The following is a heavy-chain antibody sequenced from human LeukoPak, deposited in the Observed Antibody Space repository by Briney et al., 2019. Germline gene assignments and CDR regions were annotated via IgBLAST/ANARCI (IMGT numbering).Heavy chain of an antibody. Sequence: ASVKVSCKVCGYTLTELSMHWVRQAPGKGLEWMGGFDPEDGETIYAQKFQGRVTMTEGTSTDTAYMELSSLRSEDTAVYYCATGRAGLRLAYWGQGTLVTVSS. D-gene: IGHD3-16*01. J-gene: IGHJ4*02. V-gene: IGHV1-24*01. CDR2: FDPEDGET. CDR3: ATGRAGLRLAY. CDR1: GYTLTELS.